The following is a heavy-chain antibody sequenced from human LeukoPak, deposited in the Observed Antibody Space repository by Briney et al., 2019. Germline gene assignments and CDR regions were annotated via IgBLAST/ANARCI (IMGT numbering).Heavy chain of an antibody. J-gene: IGHJ4*02. CDR1: GYTLTELS. CDR3: ATGVNLPLDYYDSSGYRDY. Sequence: ASVTVSFKVSGYTLTELSMHWVRQAPGKGLEWMGGFDPEDGETIYAQKFQGRVTMTEDTSTDTAYMELSSLRSEDTAVYYCATGVNLPLDYYDSSGYRDYWGQGTLVTVSS. V-gene: IGHV1-24*01. D-gene: IGHD3-22*01. CDR2: FDPEDGET.